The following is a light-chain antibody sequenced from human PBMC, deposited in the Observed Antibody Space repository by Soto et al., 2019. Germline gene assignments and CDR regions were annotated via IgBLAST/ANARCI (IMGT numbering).Light chain of an antibody. CDR1: SSDVGGYKY. V-gene: IGLV2-14*01. Sequence: QSVLTQPASVSGSPGQSIAISCTGTSSDVGGYKYVSWYQQYPGKAPKLMIYYVSNRPSGVPDRFSGSKSGNTASLTISGLQSEDEADYYCSSYTSYTSYVFGPGTKLTVL. J-gene: IGLJ1*01. CDR2: YVS. CDR3: SSYTSYTSYV.